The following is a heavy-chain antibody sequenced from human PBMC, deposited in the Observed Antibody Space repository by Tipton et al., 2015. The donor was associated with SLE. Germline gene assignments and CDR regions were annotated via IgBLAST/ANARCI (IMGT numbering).Heavy chain of an antibody. V-gene: IGHV3-33*01. CDR3: ARDWEALDY. CDR2: IWYDGSNK. J-gene: IGHJ4*02. Sequence: QLVQSGGGVVQPGRSLRLSCAASGFTFSSYGMHWVRQAPGKGLEWVAVIWYDGSNKYYADSVKGRFTISRDNSKNTLYLQMNSLRAEGTAVYYCARDWEALDYWGPGTLGTVSS. CDR1: GFTFSSYG. D-gene: IGHD1-26*01.